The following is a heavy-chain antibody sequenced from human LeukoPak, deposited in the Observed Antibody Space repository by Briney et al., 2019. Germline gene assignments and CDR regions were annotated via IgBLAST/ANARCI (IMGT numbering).Heavy chain of an antibody. D-gene: IGHD6-19*01. J-gene: IGHJ4*02. CDR2: INPNSGGT. Sequence: PVASVKVSCKASGYTFTGYYMHWVRQAPGQGLEWMGWINPNSGGTNYAQKFQGRVTMTRDTSISTAYMELSSLRSEDTAVYYCAMGVGAPEDLAVAADFDYWGQGTLVTVSS. V-gene: IGHV1-2*02. CDR3: AMGVGAPEDLAVAADFDY. CDR1: GYTFTGYY.